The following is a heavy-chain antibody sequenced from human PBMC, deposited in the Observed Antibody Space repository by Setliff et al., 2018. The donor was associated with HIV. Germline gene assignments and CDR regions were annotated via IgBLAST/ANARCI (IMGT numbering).Heavy chain of an antibody. Sequence: ASVKVSCKPSGHAFSNSDIHWVRRATGQGLEWMGWMNPNSGVTGYSQKFQGRVTMTRNTSISTAYMELSSLRSEDTAVYYCARGLAVAGKSYYSYYYMDVWGKGTTVTVSS. CDR2: MNPNSGVT. D-gene: IGHD6-19*01. V-gene: IGHV1-8*02. J-gene: IGHJ6*03. CDR3: ARGLAVAGKSYYSYYYMDV. CDR1: GHAFSNSD.